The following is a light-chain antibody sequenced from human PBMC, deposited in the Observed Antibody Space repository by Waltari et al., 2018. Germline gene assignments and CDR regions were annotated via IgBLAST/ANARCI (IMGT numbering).Light chain of an antibody. J-gene: IGLJ1*01. Sequence: QSALTQPASVSGSPGQSITISCSGTDSDVGAYDFVSCYQQHPGKAPHLIIYEVSNRPSGISNRFSASKSGNTASLTISGLQAEDEADYYCSSYTSSSTLYVFGTGTKVTVL. CDR1: DSDVGAYDF. CDR2: EVS. CDR3: SSYTSSSTLYV. V-gene: IGLV2-14*01.